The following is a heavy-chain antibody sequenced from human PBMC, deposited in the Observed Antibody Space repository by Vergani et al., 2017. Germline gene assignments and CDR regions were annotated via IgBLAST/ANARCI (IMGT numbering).Heavy chain of an antibody. CDR2: ISSSSSYI. CDR1: GFTFSSYS. J-gene: IGHJ5*02. D-gene: IGHD3-10*01. CDR3: ARDGDDYDGSGSYYNVVWFDP. Sequence: EVQLVESGEGLVKPGGSLRLSCAASGFTFSSYSMNWVRQAPGKGLEWVSSISSSSSYIYYADSVKGRFTISRDNAKNSLYLQMNSLRAEDTAVYYCARDGDDYDGSGSYYNVVWFDPWGQGTLVTVSS. V-gene: IGHV3-21*01.